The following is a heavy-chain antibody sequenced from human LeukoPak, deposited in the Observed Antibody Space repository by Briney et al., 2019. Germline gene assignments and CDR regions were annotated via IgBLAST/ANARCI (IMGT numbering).Heavy chain of an antibody. D-gene: IGHD2-2*01. J-gene: IGHJ5*02. CDR1: GYTFTGYY. CDR3: ARRYCSSTSCLNWFDP. Sequence: ASVKVSCKASGYTFTGYYMHWVRQAPGQGLEWMGRINPNSGGTNYAQKFQGRVTMTRDTSISTAYMELSRLRSDDTAVYYCARRYCSSTSCLNWFDPWGQGTLVIVSS. CDR2: INPNSGGT. V-gene: IGHV1-2*06.